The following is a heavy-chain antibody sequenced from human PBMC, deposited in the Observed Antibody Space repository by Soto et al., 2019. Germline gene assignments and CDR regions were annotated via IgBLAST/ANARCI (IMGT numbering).Heavy chain of an antibody. CDR1: GYPFITYD. Sequence: XSVKVSCNAAGYPFITYDINWVRQATGQGLEWMGWMNPSNGNAGYAQNFQGRVTMTRNTSISTAYMELSSLRSDDTAVYFCARRKERSGPNYFDYWGQGSLVTVSS. CDR2: MNPSNGNA. CDR3: ARRKERSGPNYFDY. D-gene: IGHD6-25*01. V-gene: IGHV1-8*01. J-gene: IGHJ4*02.